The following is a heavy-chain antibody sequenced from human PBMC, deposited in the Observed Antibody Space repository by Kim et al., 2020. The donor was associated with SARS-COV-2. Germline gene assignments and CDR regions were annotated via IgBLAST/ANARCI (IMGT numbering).Heavy chain of an antibody. V-gene: IGHV4-39*01. CDR3: AIRPYGSGSSQLYYFDY. J-gene: IGHJ4*02. D-gene: IGHD3-10*01. Sequence: LKSRVTISVDTSKNQFSLKLSSVTAADTAVYYCAIRPYGSGSSQLYYFDYWGQGTLVTVSS.